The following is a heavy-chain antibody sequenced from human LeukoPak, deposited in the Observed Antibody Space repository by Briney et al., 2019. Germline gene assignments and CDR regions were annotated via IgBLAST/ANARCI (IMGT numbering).Heavy chain of an antibody. CDR2: IIPIFGTA. CDR3: ARGTDDYIVATTSFDY. V-gene: IGHV1-69*01. D-gene: IGHD5-12*01. J-gene: IGHJ4*02. Sequence: SVKVSCKASGGTFSSYVISWVRQAPGQGLEWMGGIIPIFGTANYAQKFQGRVTITADESTSTAYMKLSSLRSEDTAIYYCARGTDDYIVATTSFDYWGQGTLVTVSS. CDR1: GGTFSSYV.